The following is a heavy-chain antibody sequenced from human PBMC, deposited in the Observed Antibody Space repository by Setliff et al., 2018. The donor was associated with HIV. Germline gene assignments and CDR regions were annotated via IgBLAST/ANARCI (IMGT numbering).Heavy chain of an antibody. CDR1: GGSISSYY. D-gene: IGHD3-10*01. CDR2: IYYSGNT. J-gene: IGHJ1*01. Sequence: PSETLSLTCTVSGGSISSYYWSWIRQPPGKGLEWIGYIYYSGNTNYNPSLKSRVTISVDTSKKQFSLKLSSVIAADTAVYYCARHRNTMVRGVAYFQHWGQGTLVTVSS. V-gene: IGHV4-59*08. CDR3: ARHRNTMVRGVAYFQH.